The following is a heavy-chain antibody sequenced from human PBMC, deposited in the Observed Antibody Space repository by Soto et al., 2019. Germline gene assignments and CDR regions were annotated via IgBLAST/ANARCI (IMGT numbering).Heavy chain of an antibody. CDR1: GFTFSNAW. CDR3: TTDLSERSSLLWFGELEDLYYYYGMDV. CDR2: IKSKTDGGTT. J-gene: IGHJ6*02. Sequence: PVGSLRLSCAASGFTFSNAWMSWVRQAPGEGLEWVGRIKSKTDGGTTDYAAPVKGRFTISRDDSKNTLYLQMNSLKTEDTAVYYCTTDLSERSSLLWFGELEDLYYYYGMDVWGQGTTVTVSS. V-gene: IGHV3-15*01. D-gene: IGHD3-10*01.